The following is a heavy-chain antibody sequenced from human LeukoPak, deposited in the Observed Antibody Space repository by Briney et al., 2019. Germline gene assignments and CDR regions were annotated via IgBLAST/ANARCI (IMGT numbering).Heavy chain of an antibody. D-gene: IGHD3-22*01. CDR2: ISGSGGNT. J-gene: IGHJ4*02. V-gene: IGHV3-23*01. Sequence: PGGSLRLSCAASGFIFSTYVMSWVRQAPGKGLEWVSGISGSGGNTYYADSVKGRFTISRDNSKNTVSLQMKSLRAEDTAIYYCARRSFYDRSPYYYFYYFDDWGQGTLVTVSS. CDR3: ARRSFYDRSPYYYFYYFDD. CDR1: GFIFSTYV.